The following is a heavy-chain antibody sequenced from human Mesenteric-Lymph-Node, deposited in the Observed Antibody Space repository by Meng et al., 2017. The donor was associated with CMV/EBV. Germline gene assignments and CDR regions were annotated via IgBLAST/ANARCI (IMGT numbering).Heavy chain of an antibody. CDR3: ASSLEVYYYYGMDV. CDR2: INTKSGGT. CDR1: GYTFTDYY. Sequence: SGYTFTDYYMHWVRQAPGQGLEWMGWINTKSGGTNYAQKFQGWVTMTRDTSISTAYMEVSRLRSDDTAVYYCASSLEVYYYYGMDVWGQGTTVTVSS. V-gene: IGHV1-2*04. D-gene: IGHD1-1*01. J-gene: IGHJ6*02.